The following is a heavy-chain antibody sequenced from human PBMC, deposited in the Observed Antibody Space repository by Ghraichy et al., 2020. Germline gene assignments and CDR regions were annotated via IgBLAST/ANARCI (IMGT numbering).Heavy chain of an antibody. J-gene: IGHJ4*02. CDR3: ARDRPYYDFWSGYYHYFDY. CDR2: IKQDGSGK. D-gene: IGHD3-3*01. Sequence: GGSLRLSCAASGFTFSSYWMSWVRQAPGKGLEWVANIKQDGSGKYYVDSVKGRFTISRDNAKNSLYLQMNSLRAEDTAVYYCARDRPYYDFWSGYYHYFDYWGQGTLVTVSS. V-gene: IGHV3-7*01. CDR1: GFTFSSYW.